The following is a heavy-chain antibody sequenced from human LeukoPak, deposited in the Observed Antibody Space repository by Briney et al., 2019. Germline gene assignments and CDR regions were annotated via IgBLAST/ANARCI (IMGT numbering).Heavy chain of an antibody. CDR1: GYTFTSYG. CDR3: ARQYHDISTGILGGGIFDY. Sequence: ASVKVSCKASGYTFTSYGISWVRQAPGQGLEWMGWISAYNGNTNYAQKLQGRVTMTTDTSTSTAYMELRSLRSDDTAVYYCARQYHDISTGILGGGIFDYWGQGTLVTVSS. D-gene: IGHD3-9*01. CDR2: ISAYNGNT. V-gene: IGHV1-18*01. J-gene: IGHJ4*02.